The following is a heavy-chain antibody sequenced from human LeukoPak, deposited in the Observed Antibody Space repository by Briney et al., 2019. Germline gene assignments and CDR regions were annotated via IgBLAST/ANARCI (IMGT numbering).Heavy chain of an antibody. J-gene: IGHJ3*01. CDR3: ARDLPSTVGASDDAFDV. V-gene: IGHV1-46*01. CDR2: INPSGGST. CDR1: GYTFTSYY. Sequence: GASVKVSCKASGYTFTSYYMHWVRQAPGQGLEWMGIINPSGGSTSYAQKFQGRVTMTRDTSTSTVYMELSSLRSEDTAVYYCARDLPSTVGASDDAFDVWGQGTMVTVSS. D-gene: IGHD1-26*01.